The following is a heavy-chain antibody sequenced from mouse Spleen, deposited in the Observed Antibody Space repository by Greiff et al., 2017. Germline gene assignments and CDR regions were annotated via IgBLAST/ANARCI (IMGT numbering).Heavy chain of an antibody. CDR2: IYPGSGNT. Sequence: LVESGAELVRPGASVKLSCKASGYTFTDYYINWVKQRPGQGLEWIARIYPGSGNTYYNEKFKGKATLTAEKSSSTAYMQLSSLTSEDSAVYFCARGTTVDYWGQGTTLTVSS. V-gene: IGHV1-76*01. CDR1: GYTFTDYY. D-gene: IGHD1-1*01. CDR3: ARGTTVDY. J-gene: IGHJ2*01.